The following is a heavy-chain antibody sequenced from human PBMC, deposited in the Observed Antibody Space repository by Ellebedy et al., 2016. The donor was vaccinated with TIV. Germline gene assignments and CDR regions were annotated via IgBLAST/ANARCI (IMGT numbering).Heavy chain of an antibody. J-gene: IGHJ4*02. CDR2: INHSGST. D-gene: IGHD2/OR15-2a*01. Sequence: SETLSLXXAVYGGSFSGYYWSWIRQPPGKGLEWIGEINHSGSTNYNSSLKSRVTISVDTSKNQFSLKLSSVTAADTAVYYCARGKGNSNWVQTPFDYWGQGTLVTVSS. CDR1: GGSFSGYY. CDR3: ARGKGNSNWVQTPFDY. V-gene: IGHV4-34*01.